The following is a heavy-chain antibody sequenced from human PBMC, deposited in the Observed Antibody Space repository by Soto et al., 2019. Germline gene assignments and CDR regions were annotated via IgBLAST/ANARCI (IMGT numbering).Heavy chain of an antibody. CDR1: GDNVSSNSAA. V-gene: IGHV6-1*01. CDR3: ARLLAGVDYGMDV. Sequence: SQTLSLTCAISGDNVSSNSAAWNWIRQSPSRGLEWLGRTYYRSKWYYDYATSVKSRITINADTSKNQFSLQLNSVTPEDTAVYYCARLLAGVDYGMDVWGQGTAVTVS. D-gene: IGHD1-26*01. J-gene: IGHJ6*02. CDR2: TYYRSKWYY.